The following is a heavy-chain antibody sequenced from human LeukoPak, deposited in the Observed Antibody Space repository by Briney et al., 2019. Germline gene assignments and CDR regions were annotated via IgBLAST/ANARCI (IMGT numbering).Heavy chain of an antibody. CDR3: ARGRTTTDAFDI. Sequence: ASVKVSCKASGGTFSSYAISWVRQAPGQGLEWMGRIISILGIANYAQKFQGRVTITADKSTSTAYMELSSLRSEDTAVYYCARGRTTTDAFDIWGQGTMVTVSS. V-gene: IGHV1-69*04. J-gene: IGHJ3*02. CDR2: IISILGIA. CDR1: GGTFSSYA. D-gene: IGHD4-17*01.